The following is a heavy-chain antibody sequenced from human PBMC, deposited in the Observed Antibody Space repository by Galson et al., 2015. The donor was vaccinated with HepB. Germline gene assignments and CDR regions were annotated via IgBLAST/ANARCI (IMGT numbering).Heavy chain of an antibody. J-gene: IGHJ4*02. CDR2: IRSSSSYI. CDR1: GFTFNSYN. Sequence: SLRLSCAASGFTFNSYNVNWVRQAPGKGLEWVSSIRSSSSYISYADSVKGRFTISRDNAKNSLYLQMNSLRAEDTAVYYCARTPKAIAAAGKGGPIDYWGQGTLVTVSS. V-gene: IGHV3-21*01. D-gene: IGHD6-13*01. CDR3: ARTPKAIAAAGKGGPIDY.